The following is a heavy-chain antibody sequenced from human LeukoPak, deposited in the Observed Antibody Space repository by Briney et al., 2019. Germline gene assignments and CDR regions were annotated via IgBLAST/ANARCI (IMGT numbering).Heavy chain of an antibody. CDR1: GGSISSYF. J-gene: IGHJ4*02. D-gene: IGHD5-18*01. Sequence: PSETLSLTCTVSGGSISSYFWSWIRQPPGKELEWIAYIYYTGNTYYNPSLKSRVTISIDTSKNQFTLKLSSVTATATDVYYCARDWIQQPQVSDDWGQGTLVTVSS. V-gene: IGHV4-59*12. CDR3: ARDWIQQPQVSDD. CDR2: IYYTGNT.